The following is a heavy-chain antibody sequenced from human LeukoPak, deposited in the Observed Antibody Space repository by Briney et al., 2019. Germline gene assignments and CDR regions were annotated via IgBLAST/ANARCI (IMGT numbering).Heavy chain of an antibody. D-gene: IGHD6-13*01. V-gene: IGHV6-1*01. J-gene: IGHJ5*02. Sequence: SQTLSLTCAISGDSVSSNSAAWNWIRQSPSRGLEWLGRTYYRSKWYNDYAVSVRSRITINPDTSKNQFSLQLNSMTPEDTAVYYCAREQQLVGRKDWFDPWGQGTLVTVSS. CDR3: AREQQLVGRKDWFDP. CDR2: TYYRSKWYN. CDR1: GDSVSSNSAA.